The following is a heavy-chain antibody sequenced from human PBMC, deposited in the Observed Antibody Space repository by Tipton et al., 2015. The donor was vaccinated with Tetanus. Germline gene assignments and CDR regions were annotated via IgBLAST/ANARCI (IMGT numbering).Heavy chain of an antibody. Sequence: SLRLSCAASGYTFRSYWMHWVRQPPGKGLVWVSRIKSDGSKTTYADSVKGRFTISRDNAKNTLYLEMKSLRAQDTAMYYCVRDRFGANYDITSNWFGPWGQGALVTVSS. CDR2: IKSDGSKT. J-gene: IGHJ5*02. CDR3: VRDRFGANYDITSNWFGP. CDR1: GYTFRSYW. V-gene: IGHV3-74*01. D-gene: IGHD4/OR15-4a*01.